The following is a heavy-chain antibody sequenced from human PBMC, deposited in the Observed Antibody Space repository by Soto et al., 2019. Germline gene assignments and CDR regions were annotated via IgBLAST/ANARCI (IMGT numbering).Heavy chain of an antibody. Sequence: SETLSLTCAVYGGSFSGYYWSWIRQPPGKGLEWIGEINHSGSTNYNPSLKSRVTISVDTSKNQFSLKLSSVTAADTAVYYCAREQGAGLGFDPWGQGTRVTVAS. D-gene: IGHD3-22*01. V-gene: IGHV4-34*01. CDR3: AREQGAGLGFDP. CDR1: GGSFSGYY. CDR2: INHSGST. J-gene: IGHJ5*02.